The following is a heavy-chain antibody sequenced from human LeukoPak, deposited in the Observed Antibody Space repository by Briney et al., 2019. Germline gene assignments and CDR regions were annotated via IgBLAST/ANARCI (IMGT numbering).Heavy chain of an antibody. V-gene: IGHV3-21*01. Sequence: GGSLRLSCAASGFTFSSYSMNWVRQAPGKGLEWVSSISSSSSYIYYADSVKGRFTISRDNAKNSLYLQMNSLRAEDTAVYYCASWLSPGACDIWGQGTMVTVSS. D-gene: IGHD3-9*01. CDR1: GFTFSSYS. CDR2: ISSSSSYI. CDR3: ASWLSPGACDI. J-gene: IGHJ3*02.